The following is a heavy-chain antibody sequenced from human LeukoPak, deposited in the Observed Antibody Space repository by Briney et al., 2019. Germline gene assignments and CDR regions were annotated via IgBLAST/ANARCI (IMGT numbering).Heavy chain of an antibody. CDR2: INPSGST. V-gene: IGHV4-34*01. Sequence: SETLSLTCAVYGGSFSGYYWSWIRQPPKKGLEWIGEINPSGSTNYNPSLKSRVTISVDTSKNQFSLKVRSVTAADTAVYYCARGHVGSYAYYYYYGMDVWGQGTTVTVSS. CDR1: GGSFSGYY. D-gene: IGHD2-8*01. CDR3: ARGHVGSYAYYYYYGMDV. J-gene: IGHJ6*02.